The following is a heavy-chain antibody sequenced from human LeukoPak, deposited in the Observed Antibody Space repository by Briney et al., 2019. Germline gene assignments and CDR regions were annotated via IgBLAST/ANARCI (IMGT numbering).Heavy chain of an antibody. CDR2: IQQDGGDK. V-gene: IGHV3-7*04. CDR3: VRVAAAVPDY. Sequence: GGSLRLSCAASGFAFTTYWMAWVRQAPGKGLEWVANIQQDGGDKYYMDSVKGRFTISRDNANNALYLQMNSLRDEDTAVYYCVRVAAAVPDYWGQGTLVTVSS. D-gene: IGHD6-13*01. J-gene: IGHJ4*02. CDR1: GFAFTTYW.